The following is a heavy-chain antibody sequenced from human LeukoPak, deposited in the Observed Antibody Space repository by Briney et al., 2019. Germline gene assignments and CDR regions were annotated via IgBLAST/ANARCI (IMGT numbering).Heavy chain of an antibody. CDR1: GFPFSSYW. Sequence: GGSLRLSCVASGFPFSSYWMTWVRQAPGKGLEWVANIKQDGSKKSYVDSVKGRFTVSRDNARNSLYLQMNSLRAEDTAIYYCTRVGYIDEGIDYWGQGTLVTVSS. CDR2: IKQDGSKK. CDR3: TRVGYIDEGIDY. V-gene: IGHV3-7*04. J-gene: IGHJ4*02. D-gene: IGHD5-24*01.